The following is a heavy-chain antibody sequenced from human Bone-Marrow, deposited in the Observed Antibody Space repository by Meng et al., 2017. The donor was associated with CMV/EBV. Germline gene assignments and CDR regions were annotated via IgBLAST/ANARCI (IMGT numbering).Heavy chain of an antibody. CDR3: AKDIGCSSTSCYHGMDV. V-gene: IGHV3-43*01. D-gene: IGHD2-2*01. Sequence: GESLKISCAASGFTFSSYWMHWVRQAPGKGLEWVSLISWDGGSTYYADSVKGRFTISRDNSKNSLYLQMNSLRTEDTALYYCAKDIGCSSTSCYHGMDVWGQGNTVNGAS. CDR1: GFTFSSYW. J-gene: IGHJ6*01. CDR2: ISWDGGST.